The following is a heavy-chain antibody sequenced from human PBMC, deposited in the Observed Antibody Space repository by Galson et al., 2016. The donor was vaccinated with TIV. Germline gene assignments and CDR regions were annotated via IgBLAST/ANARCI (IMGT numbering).Heavy chain of an antibody. D-gene: IGHD2-2*01. CDR3: ARVRFCSSTNCLNYFDY. CDR1: GFTFSSYG. V-gene: IGHV3-33*01. CDR2: IWYDGSNK. J-gene: IGHJ4*02. Sequence: SLRLSCAASGFTFSSYGMRWVRQAPGKGLEWVAVIWYDGSNKDYADSVKGRFTISRDNSKNTVYLQMNSLRAGDTAVYYCARVRFCSSTNCLNYFDYWGQGTLVTVSS.